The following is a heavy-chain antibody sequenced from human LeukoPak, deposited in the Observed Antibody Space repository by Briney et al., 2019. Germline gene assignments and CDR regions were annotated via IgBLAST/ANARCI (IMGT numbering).Heavy chain of an antibody. V-gene: IGHV4-59*08. J-gene: IGHJ4*02. D-gene: IGHD2-15*01. CDR1: GGSFSGYY. CDR2: IYYSGST. Sequence: PSETLSLTCAVYGGSFSGYYWSWIRQPPGKGLEWIGYIYYSGSTNYNPSLKSRVTISVDTSKNQFSLKLSSVTAADTAVYYCARYYCSGGSCYHPGFDYWGQGTLVTVSS. CDR3: ARYYCSGGSCYHPGFDY.